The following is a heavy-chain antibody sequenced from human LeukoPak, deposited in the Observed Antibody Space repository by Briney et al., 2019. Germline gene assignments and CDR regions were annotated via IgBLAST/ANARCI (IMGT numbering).Heavy chain of an antibody. CDR1: GFTFTSYV. CDR3: VRRTASDF. CDR2: VGGGGDYT. J-gene: IGHJ4*02. D-gene: IGHD2-21*02. Sequence: GGSLRLSCAASGFTFTSYVMSWVRQVPGKGLEWVASVGGGGDYTYYSDSVKGRFTISRDNSENTVYLQMKSLRAEDTAVYYCVRRTASDFWGQGALVTVSS. V-gene: IGHV3-23*01.